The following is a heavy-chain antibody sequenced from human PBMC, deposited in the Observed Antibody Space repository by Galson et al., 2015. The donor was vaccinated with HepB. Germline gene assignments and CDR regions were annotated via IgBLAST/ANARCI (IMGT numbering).Heavy chain of an antibody. V-gene: IGHV4-61*02. CDR2: INTSGST. Sequence: TLSLTCSVSGGSISSGGYYWSWVRQPAGGGLQWIGRINTSGSTTYNPSLKSRVTMSVDTSRNQFTLKGTYVTAADTAVDYCARNSPVGPYNYYYYMDVWGKGTTVTVSS. J-gene: IGHJ6*03. CDR3: ARNSPVGPYNYYYYMDV. CDR1: GGSISSGGYY. D-gene: IGHD1-1*01.